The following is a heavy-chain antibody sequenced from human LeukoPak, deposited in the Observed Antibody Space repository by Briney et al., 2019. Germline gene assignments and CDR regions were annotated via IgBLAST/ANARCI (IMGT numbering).Heavy chain of an antibody. Sequence: GESLKISCMGSGYSFTSYWIGWVRQMPGTGLEWMGIIYPGDSDTRYNPSFQGQVTISADKSISTAYLQWSSLKASDTAMFYCARIDYGGNSIDAFDIWGQGTMVTVSS. CDR3: ARIDYGGNSIDAFDI. CDR2: IYPGDSDT. CDR1: GYSFTSYW. D-gene: IGHD4-23*01. V-gene: IGHV5-51*01. J-gene: IGHJ3*02.